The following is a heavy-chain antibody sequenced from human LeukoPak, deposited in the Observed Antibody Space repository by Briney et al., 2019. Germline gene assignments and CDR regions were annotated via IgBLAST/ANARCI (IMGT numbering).Heavy chain of an antibody. Sequence: SETLSLTCTVSGGSISSYYWGWIRQPPGKGLEWIGYIYYSGSTNYNPSLKSRVTISVDTSKNQFSLKLSSVTAADTAVYYCARVKYYYDSSGYYSPAFDYWGQGTLVTVSS. CDR2: IYYSGST. V-gene: IGHV4-59*01. CDR1: GGSISSYY. CDR3: ARVKYYYDSSGYYSPAFDY. D-gene: IGHD3-22*01. J-gene: IGHJ4*02.